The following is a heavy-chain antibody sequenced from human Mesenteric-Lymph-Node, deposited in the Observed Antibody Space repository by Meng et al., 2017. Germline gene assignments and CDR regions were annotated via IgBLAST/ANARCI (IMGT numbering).Heavy chain of an antibody. CDR2: IYYSGST. J-gene: IGHJ5*02. CDR3: ARDEPYSRSWYRYNWFDP. Sequence: SETLSLTCTVSGGSISSSSYYWGWIRQPPGKGLEWIGSIYYSGSTYYNPSLKSRVTISVDTSKNQFSLKLSSVTAADTAVYYCARDEPYSRSWYRYNWFDPWGQGTLVTVSS. D-gene: IGHD6-13*01. V-gene: IGHV4-39*07. CDR1: GGSISSSSYY.